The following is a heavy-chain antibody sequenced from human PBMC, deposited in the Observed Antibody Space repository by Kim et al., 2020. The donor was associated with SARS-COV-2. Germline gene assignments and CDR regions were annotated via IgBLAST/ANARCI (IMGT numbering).Heavy chain of an antibody. CDR3: AKDYGGIVWDYGSLDY. J-gene: IGHJ4*02. CDR1: GFTFSSYG. Sequence: GGSLRLSCAASGFTFSSYGMHWVRQAPGKGLEWVAVISYDGSNKYYADSVKGRFTISRDNSKNTLYLQMNSLRAEDTAVYYCAKDYGGIVWDYGSLDYWGQGTLVTVSS. D-gene: IGHD4-17*01. CDR2: ISYDGSNK. V-gene: IGHV3-30*18.